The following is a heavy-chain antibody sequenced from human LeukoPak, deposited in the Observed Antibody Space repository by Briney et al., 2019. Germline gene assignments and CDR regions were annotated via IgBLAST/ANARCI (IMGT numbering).Heavy chain of an antibody. V-gene: IGHV3-21*01. J-gene: IGHJ4*02. CDR2: ISSSSSYI. Sequence: GGSLRLSCAASGFTFSSYAMHWVRQAPGKGLEWVSSISSSSSYIYYADSVKGRFTISRDNAKNSLYLQMNSLRAEDTAVYYCASSIAAAGEDYWGQGTLVTVSS. D-gene: IGHD6-13*01. CDR3: ASSIAAAGEDY. CDR1: GFTFSSYA.